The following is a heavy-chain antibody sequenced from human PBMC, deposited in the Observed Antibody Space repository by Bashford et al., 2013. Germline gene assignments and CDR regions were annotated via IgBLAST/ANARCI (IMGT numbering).Heavy chain of an antibody. Sequence: SSETLSLTCTVSGGSISSGGYYWSWIRQHPGKGLEWIGYIYYSGSTNYNPSLKSRVTISVDTSKNQFSLKLSSVTAADTAVYYCARKGVNEDVSNWFDPGARDPGHRLL. V-gene: IGHV4-61*08. CDR2: IYYSGST. J-gene: IGHJ5*02. CDR1: GGSISSGGYY. D-gene: IGHD2-8*01. CDR3: ARKGVNEDVSNWFDP.